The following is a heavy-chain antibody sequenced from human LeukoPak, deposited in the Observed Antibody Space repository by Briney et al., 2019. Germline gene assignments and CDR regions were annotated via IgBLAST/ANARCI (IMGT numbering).Heavy chain of an antibody. V-gene: IGHV1-2*06. CDR1: GYTFTGYY. Sequence: ASVKVSCXASGYTFTGYYMHWVRQAPGQGLEWMGRINPNSGGTNYAQKFQGRVTMTRDTSISTAYMELSSLRSEDTAVYYCARGTTYYYDSSGYYLGTPVGYWGQGTLVTVSS. J-gene: IGHJ4*02. CDR3: ARGTTYYYDSSGYYLGTPVGY. CDR2: INPNSGGT. D-gene: IGHD3-22*01.